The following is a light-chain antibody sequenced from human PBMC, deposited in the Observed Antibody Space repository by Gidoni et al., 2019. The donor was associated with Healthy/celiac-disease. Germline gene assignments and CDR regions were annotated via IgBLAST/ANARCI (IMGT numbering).Light chain of an antibody. CDR3: QQSYSTHT. CDR1: QSISSY. V-gene: IGKV1-39*01. J-gene: IGKJ2*01. CDR2: AAS. Sequence: DIPMTHSPSSLSASVGDRVTITCRASQSISSYLNWYQQMPGKAPKLLIYAASGLQSGVPSTFSGSGSGTDFTLTISSLQREDFATYYCQQSYSTHTFGQGTKLEIK.